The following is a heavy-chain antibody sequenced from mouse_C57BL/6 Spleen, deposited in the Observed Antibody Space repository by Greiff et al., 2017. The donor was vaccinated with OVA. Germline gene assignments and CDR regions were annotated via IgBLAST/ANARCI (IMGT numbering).Heavy chain of an antibody. J-gene: IGHJ3*01. CDR1: GFTFSNYW. CDR2: IRLKSDNYAT. CDR3: TGGLRLAY. D-gene: IGHD2-4*01. Sequence: EVKLMESGGGLVQPGGSMKLSCVASGFTFSNYWMNWVRQSPEKGLEWVAQIRLKSDNYATHYAESVKGRFTISRDDSKSSVYLQMNNLRAEDTGIYYCTGGLRLAYWGQGTLVTVSA. V-gene: IGHV6-3*01.